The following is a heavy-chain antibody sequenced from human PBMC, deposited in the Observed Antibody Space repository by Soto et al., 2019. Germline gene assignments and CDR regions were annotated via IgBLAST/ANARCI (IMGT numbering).Heavy chain of an antibody. D-gene: IGHD6-13*01. CDR3: ARDPGYSTTWHQAFDI. V-gene: IGHV1-18*01. CDR1: GYTFTSYG. J-gene: IGHJ3*02. Sequence: ASVKVSCKASGYTFTSYGISWVRQAPGHGPEWMGRISTYNGNTNYVQKLQGRVTMTTDTSSNTAYLELRSLRYDDTAVYYCARDPGYSTTWHQAFDIWGQGTMVPVSS. CDR2: ISTYNGNT.